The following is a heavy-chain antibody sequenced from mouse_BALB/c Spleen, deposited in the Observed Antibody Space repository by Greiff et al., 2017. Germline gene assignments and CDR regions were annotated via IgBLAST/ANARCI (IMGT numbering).Heavy chain of an antibody. CDR1: GYSITSGYY. CDR3: ARGDGNLFAY. D-gene: IGHD2-1*01. CDR2: ISYDGSN. V-gene: IGHV3-6*02. Sequence: EVKLMESGPGLVKPSQSLSLTCSVTGYSITSGYYWNWIRQFPGNKLEWMGYISYDGSNNYNPSLKNRISITRDTSKNQFFLKLNSVTTEDTATYYCARGDGNLFAYWGQGTLVTVSA. J-gene: IGHJ3*01.